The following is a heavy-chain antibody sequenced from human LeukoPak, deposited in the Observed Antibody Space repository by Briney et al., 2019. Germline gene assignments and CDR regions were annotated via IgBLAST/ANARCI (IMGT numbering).Heavy chain of an antibody. CDR2: ISFDGSNK. Sequence: GGSLRLSCAASGFTFSSYTMHWVRQAPGKGLEWVAVISFDGSNKYYVDSVKGRFTISRDSSKNTLSLQMNSLRTEDTAVYYCAKTGNYHHNWFDPWGQGTLVTVSS. CDR3: AKTGNYHHNWFDP. V-gene: IGHV3-30*18. CDR1: GFTFSSYT. J-gene: IGHJ5*02. D-gene: IGHD3-10*01.